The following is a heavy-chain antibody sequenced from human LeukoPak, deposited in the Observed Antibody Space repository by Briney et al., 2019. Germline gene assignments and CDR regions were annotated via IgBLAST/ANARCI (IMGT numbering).Heavy chain of an antibody. V-gene: IGHV5-51*01. CDR1: GYSFTSYW. CDR2: IYPGDSDT. Sequence: GESLKISCEGSGYSFTSYWIGWVRQMPGKGLEWMGIIYPGDSDTRYSPSFQGQVTISADKSISTAYLQWSSLKASDTAMYYCARQNFRNRDAFDIWGQGTMVTVSS. D-gene: IGHD2/OR15-2a*01. CDR3: ARQNFRNRDAFDI. J-gene: IGHJ3*02.